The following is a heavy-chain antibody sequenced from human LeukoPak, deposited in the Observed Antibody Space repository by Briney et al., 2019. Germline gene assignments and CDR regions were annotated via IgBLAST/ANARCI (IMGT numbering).Heavy chain of an antibody. CDR2: IYSGGST. CDR1: GFTVSSNY. V-gene: IGHV3-53*01. Sequence: GGSLRLSCAASGFTVSSNYMSWVRQAPGKGLEWVSVIYSGGSTYYADSVKGRFTISRDNSKNTLYLQMNSLRAEDTAVYYCARVFNGCSSTSCFYFDYWGQGTLVTVSS. D-gene: IGHD2-2*01. J-gene: IGHJ4*02. CDR3: ARVFNGCSSTSCFYFDY.